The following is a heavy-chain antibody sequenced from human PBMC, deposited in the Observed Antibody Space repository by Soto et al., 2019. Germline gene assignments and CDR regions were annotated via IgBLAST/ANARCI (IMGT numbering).Heavy chain of an antibody. V-gene: IGHV1-46*03. Sequence: ASVKVSCKASGYTFTSYYMHWVRQAPGQGLEWMGIVNPSGGYTSYAQKFQGRVTMTRDTSTSTVYMELSSLRSEDTAVYYCATTIFGVVVGYWGQGTLVTVPS. CDR2: VNPSGGYT. CDR3: ATTIFGVVVGY. J-gene: IGHJ4*02. D-gene: IGHD3-3*01. CDR1: GYTFTSYY.